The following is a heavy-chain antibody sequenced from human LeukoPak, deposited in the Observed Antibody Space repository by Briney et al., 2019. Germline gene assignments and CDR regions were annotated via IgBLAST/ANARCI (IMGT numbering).Heavy chain of an antibody. D-gene: IGHD3-22*01. V-gene: IGHV4-59*08. CDR3: ARHPDYYDSSGSNWFDL. CDR2: IYYSGST. CDR1: GGSITSYY. J-gene: IGHJ5*02. Sequence: SETLSLTCTVSGGSITSYYWNWIRQPPGKGLEWIGYIYYSGSTNYNPSLNSRVTISVDTSKNQFSLRLSSVTAADTAVYYCARHPDYYDSSGSNWFDLWGQGTLVTVSS.